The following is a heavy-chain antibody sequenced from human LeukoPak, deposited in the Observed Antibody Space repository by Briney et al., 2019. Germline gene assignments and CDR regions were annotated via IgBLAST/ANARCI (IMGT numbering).Heavy chain of an antibody. J-gene: IGHJ3*02. CDR1: GGTFSSYA. V-gene: IGHV1-69*05. CDR2: IIPIFGTA. Sequence: SVKVSCKASGGTFSSYAISWVRQAPGQGLEWMGRIIPIFGTANYAQKLQGRVTITTDESTSTAYMELSSLRSEDTAVYYCARDPYYGSGSYYMAGDAFDIWGQGTMVTVSS. CDR3: ARDPYYGSGSYYMAGDAFDI. D-gene: IGHD3-10*01.